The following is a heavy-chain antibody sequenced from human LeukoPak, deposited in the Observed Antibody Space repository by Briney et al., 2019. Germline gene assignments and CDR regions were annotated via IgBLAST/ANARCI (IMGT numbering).Heavy chain of an antibody. J-gene: IGHJ4*02. CDR1: GYTFTGYY. CDR3: ARDFCIAAAGSPTPRAQAGY. V-gene: IGHV1-2*02. D-gene: IGHD6-13*01. CDR2: INPNSGGT. Sequence: ASVKVSCKASGYTFTGYYMHWVRQAPGQGLEWMGWINPNSGGTNYAQKFQGRVTMTRDTSISTAYMELSRLRSDDTAVYYCARDFCIAAAGSPTPRAQAGYWGQGTLVTVSS.